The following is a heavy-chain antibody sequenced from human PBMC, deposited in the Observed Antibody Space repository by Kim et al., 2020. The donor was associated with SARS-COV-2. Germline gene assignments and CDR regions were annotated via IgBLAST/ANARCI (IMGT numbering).Heavy chain of an antibody. D-gene: IGHD1-26*01. J-gene: IGHJ3*02. V-gene: IGHV4-31*02. CDR3: ARDLATSNDALDI. Sequence: YYTPSLVSRISISMDTSKNHFSLKMSSVTAADTAVYFCARDLATSNDALDIWGQGTMVTVSS.